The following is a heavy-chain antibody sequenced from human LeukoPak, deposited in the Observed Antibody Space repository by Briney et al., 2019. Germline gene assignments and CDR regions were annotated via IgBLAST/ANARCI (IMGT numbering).Heavy chain of an antibody. CDR3: ARSRAVRGVSLGY. V-gene: IGHV1-8*02. CDR1: GYTFTGYY. J-gene: IGHJ4*02. CDR2: MNPNSGNT. Sequence: ASVKVSCKASGYTFTGYYMHWVRQATGQGLEWMGWMNPNSGNTGYAQKFQGRVTMTRNTSISTAYMELSSLRSEDTAVYYCARSRAVRGVSLGYWGQGTLVTVSS. D-gene: IGHD3-10*01.